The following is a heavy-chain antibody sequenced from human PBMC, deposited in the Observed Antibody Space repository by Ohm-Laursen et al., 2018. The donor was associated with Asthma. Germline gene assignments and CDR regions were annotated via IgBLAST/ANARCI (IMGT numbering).Heavy chain of an antibody. Sequence: SETLSLTCTVSGASFTSHFWGWIRQPPGKGLEWIGYSYYSGSSNYNPSLQSRVSISVDTSKNQFSLQLNSVTTADTAVYYCARQEYDSGPDIWGQGTVVTVSS. D-gene: IGHD3-22*01. CDR2: SYYSGSS. CDR3: ARQEYDSGPDI. V-gene: IGHV4-59*11. J-gene: IGHJ3*02. CDR1: GASFTSHF.